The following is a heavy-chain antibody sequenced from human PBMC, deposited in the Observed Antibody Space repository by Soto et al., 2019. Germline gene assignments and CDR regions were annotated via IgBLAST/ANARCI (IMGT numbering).Heavy chain of an antibody. V-gene: IGHV1-69*01. J-gene: IGHJ3*02. CDR3: TLAKEDYGSGGRCDPGAFDI. D-gene: IGHD2-15*01. Sequence: QVQLVQSGVEVKKPGSSVKVSCKASGSTFSRFAISWVRQAPGQGLEWMGGIIPLFGTANYAQKFQDRVTITADESTSTAYMELSSLRSEDTALYYCTLAKEDYGSGGRCDPGAFDIWGQGRMVAVSS. CDR2: IIPLFGTA. CDR1: GSTFSRFA.